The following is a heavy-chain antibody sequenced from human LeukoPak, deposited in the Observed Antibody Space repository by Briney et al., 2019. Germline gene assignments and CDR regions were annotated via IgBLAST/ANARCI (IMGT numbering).Heavy chain of an antibody. J-gene: IGHJ4*02. Sequence: GRSLRLSCAASGFTFSTYAMHWVRQGPGKGLEWVAVISYDGSNKYYADSVKGRFTISRDNSKNTLYLQMSSLSAEDTAVYYCARPTTPHYYGSGSYALGYWGQGTLVTVPS. CDR2: ISYDGSNK. CDR3: ARPTTPHYYGSGSYALGY. D-gene: IGHD3-10*01. CDR1: GFTFSTYA. V-gene: IGHV3-30-3*01.